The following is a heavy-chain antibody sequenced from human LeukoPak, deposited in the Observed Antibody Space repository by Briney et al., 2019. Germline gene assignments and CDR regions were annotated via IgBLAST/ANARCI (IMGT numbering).Heavy chain of an antibody. CDR1: GGSISSYY. Sequence: PSETLSLTCTVSGGSISSYYWSWIRQPPGKGLEWIGYIYTSGSTNYNPSLKSRVTISVDTSKNQFSLKLSSVTAADTAVYYCARGEMEGFYGSGSQYYFDYWGQGTLVTVSS. D-gene: IGHD3-10*01. V-gene: IGHV4-4*09. J-gene: IGHJ4*02. CDR2: IYTSGST. CDR3: ARGEMEGFYGSGSQYYFDY.